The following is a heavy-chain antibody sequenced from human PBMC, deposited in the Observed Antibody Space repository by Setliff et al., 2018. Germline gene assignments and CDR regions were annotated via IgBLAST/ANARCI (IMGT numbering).Heavy chain of an antibody. V-gene: IGHV3-11*04. CDR3: VCEYTSGWYVFDR. CDR1: GFTFSDHY. Sequence: PGGSLRLSCAASGFTFSDHYMSWIRQVPGKGLQWVAYIDRSGSTIFYTDSVNGRFTISRDNAENSLYLQMNSLRAEDTAVYYCVCEYTSGWYVFDRWGQGTLVTVSS. CDR2: IDRSGSTI. J-gene: IGHJ4*02. D-gene: IGHD6-19*01.